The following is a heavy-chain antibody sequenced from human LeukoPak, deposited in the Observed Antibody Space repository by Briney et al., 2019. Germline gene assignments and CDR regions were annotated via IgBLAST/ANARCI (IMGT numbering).Heavy chain of an antibody. CDR2: IYYSGST. J-gene: IGHJ5*02. CDR3: ARSHRLSSSWYHPNWSDP. Sequence: TASEALFLTCTVSGGSTSSSSYYWGWLRQPPEKGLERIGSIYYSGSTYYNPSLKSRVTISVDTSKNQFALKLSSVTAADTAVYYCARSHRLSSSWYHPNWSDPWSQGTLVTVSS. V-gene: IGHV4-39*06. CDR1: GGSTSSSSYY. D-gene: IGHD6-13*01.